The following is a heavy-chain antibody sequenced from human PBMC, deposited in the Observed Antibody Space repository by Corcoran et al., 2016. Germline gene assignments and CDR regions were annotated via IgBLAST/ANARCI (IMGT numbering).Heavy chain of an antibody. CDR3: AKEVVDSSGYYWAYYYYYGMDV. D-gene: IGHD3-22*01. CDR2: ISYDGSNK. Sequence: QVQLVESGGGVVQPGRSLRLSCAASGFTFSSYGMHWVRQAPGKGLEWVAVISYDGSNKYYADSVKGRFTISRDNSKNTLYLQMNSLRAEDTAVYYCAKEVVDSSGYYWAYYYYYGMDVWGQGTTVTVSS. V-gene: IGHV3-30*18. J-gene: IGHJ6*02. CDR1: GFTFSSYG.